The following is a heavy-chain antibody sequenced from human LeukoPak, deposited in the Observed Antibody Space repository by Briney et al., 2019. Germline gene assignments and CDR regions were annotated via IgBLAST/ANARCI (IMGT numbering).Heavy chain of an antibody. CDR1: GFTFSSYA. D-gene: IGHD3-3*01. V-gene: IGHV3-30*01. CDR3: ARDRRIFGVVNNFDY. J-gene: IGHJ4*02. Sequence: GRSLRLSCAASGFTFSSYAMHWVRQAPGKGLEWVAVISYDGSNKYYADSVKGRFTISRGNSKNTLYLQMNSLRAEDTAVYYCARDRRIFGVVNNFDYWGQGTLVTVSS. CDR2: ISYDGSNK.